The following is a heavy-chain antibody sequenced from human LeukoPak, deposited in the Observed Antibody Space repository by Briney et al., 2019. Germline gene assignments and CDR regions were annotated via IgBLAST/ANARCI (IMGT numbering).Heavy chain of an antibody. Sequence: GRSLRLSCAASGFTFSSYGMHWVRQAPGKGLEWVALISYDGSNEYYADSVKGRFTISRDNSKNTLYLQINSLRVEDTAMYYCAKDRSSSWTWTIDYWGQGTLVTVSS. CDR2: ISYDGSNE. CDR3: AKDRSSSWTWTIDY. V-gene: IGHV3-30*18. CDR1: GFTFSSYG. J-gene: IGHJ4*02. D-gene: IGHD6-13*01.